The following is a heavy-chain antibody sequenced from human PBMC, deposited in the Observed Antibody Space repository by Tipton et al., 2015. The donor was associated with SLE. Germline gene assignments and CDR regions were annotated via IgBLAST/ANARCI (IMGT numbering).Heavy chain of an antibody. Sequence: TLSLTCTVSGGSISSGGYYWTWIRQLPGKGLEWIGYIYYSGNTYYNPSLGSRLTISADTSKDQFSLRLTSVTAADTAVYYCARATDWNLSPDVWGKGTTVTVSS. V-gene: IGHV4-31*03. J-gene: IGHJ6*04. D-gene: IGHD1-7*01. CDR3: ARATDWNLSPDV. CDR1: GGSISSGGYY. CDR2: IYYSGNT.